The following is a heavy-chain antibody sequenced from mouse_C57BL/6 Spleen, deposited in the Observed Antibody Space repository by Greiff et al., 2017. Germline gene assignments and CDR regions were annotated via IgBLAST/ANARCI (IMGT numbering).Heavy chain of an antibody. J-gene: IGHJ2*01. Sequence: QVQLQQPGAELVRPGSSVKLSCKASGYTFTSYWMDWVKQRPGQGLEWIGNIYPSDSETHYNQKFKDKATLTVDKSSSTAYMQLSSLTSEDSAFYYFARVVAGYWGQGTTPPVPS. V-gene: IGHV1-61*01. CDR1: GYTFTSYW. CDR2: IYPSDSET. CDR3: ARVVAGY. D-gene: IGHD1-1*01.